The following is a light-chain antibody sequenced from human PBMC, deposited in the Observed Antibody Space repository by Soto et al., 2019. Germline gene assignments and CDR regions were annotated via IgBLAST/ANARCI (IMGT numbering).Light chain of an antibody. V-gene: IGKV1-39*01. J-gene: IGKJ2*01. Sequence: DIQMTQSPSSLSASVGDRVTITCRASQTISNYLNWYQQKPGTAPKLLTFAASRLQSGVPSRFIGSGSGTAFTLTISSLKPEDFATYYCQQGYSTPFTFGLGTKLEIK. CDR3: QQGYSTPFT. CDR2: AAS. CDR1: QTISNY.